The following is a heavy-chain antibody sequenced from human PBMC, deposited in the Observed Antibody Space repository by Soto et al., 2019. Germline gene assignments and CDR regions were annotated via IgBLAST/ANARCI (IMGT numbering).Heavy chain of an antibody. J-gene: IGHJ6*02. V-gene: IGHV1-2*04. Sequence: GASVKVSCKASGYTFTSYGIRWVRQAPGQGLEWMGWINPNNGGTNYAQKLQGWVTMTRDTSISTAYMELSRLRSDDTAVYYCARGGRFGELLTYYYGMDVWGQGTTVTVSS. CDR1: GYTFTSYG. CDR3: ARGGRFGELLTYYYGMDV. CDR2: INPNNGGT. D-gene: IGHD3-10*01.